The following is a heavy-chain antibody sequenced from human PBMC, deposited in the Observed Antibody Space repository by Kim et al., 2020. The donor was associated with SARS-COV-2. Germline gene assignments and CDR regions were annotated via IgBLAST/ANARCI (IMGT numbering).Heavy chain of an antibody. CDR3: ARNRRGYGYGGHDY. D-gene: IGHD5-18*01. V-gene: IGHV4-39*01. J-gene: IGHJ4*02. CDR1: GGSMSRSRYA. Sequence: SETLSLTCAASGGSMSRSRYAWDWIRQPPGKGLEWIATIYYSGRTYFNPSLKSRVTISVDTSNSQFSMKLNSVTAADTAIYYCARNRRGYGYGGHDYWGQGTLVTVSS. CDR2: IYYSGRT.